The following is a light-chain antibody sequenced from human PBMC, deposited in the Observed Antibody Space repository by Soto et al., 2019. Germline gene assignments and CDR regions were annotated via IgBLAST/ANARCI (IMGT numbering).Light chain of an antibody. CDR2: WAS. J-gene: IGKJ1*01. Sequence: DIVMTQSPYSLAVSLGERATVNCKSGQSVLYSSDNRNYLAWYQQKPGQSPKLLISWASTRESGVPDRFSGSGSGTEFTLTISSLQAGDVAVYFCQQYYTNPRTFGQGTKVEIK. CDR1: QSVLYSSDNRNY. CDR3: QQYYTNPRT. V-gene: IGKV4-1*01.